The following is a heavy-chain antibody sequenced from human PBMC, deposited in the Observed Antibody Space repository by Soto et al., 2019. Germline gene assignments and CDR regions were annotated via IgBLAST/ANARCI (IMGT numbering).Heavy chain of an antibody. J-gene: IGHJ2*01. V-gene: IGHV3-23*01. CDR1: GFPFSSYA. D-gene: IGHD1-20*01. Sequence: EVQLLESGGGLVQPGGSLRLSCLASGFPFSSYAMSWVRQAPGKGLEWVSAISGSGANTYYADSVKGRFAISRDFSKNTVYVQINSLRAEDTAVYYCAKSADITYWYFDLCGRGTLVTVPS. CDR3: AKSADITYWYFDL. CDR2: ISGSGANT.